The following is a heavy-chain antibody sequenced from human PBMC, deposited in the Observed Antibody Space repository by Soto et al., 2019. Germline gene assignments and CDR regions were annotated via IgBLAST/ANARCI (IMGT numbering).Heavy chain of an antibody. V-gene: IGHV4-59*01. D-gene: IGHD5-12*01. J-gene: IGHJ4*02. CDR1: VVSISSSY. CDR2: IYYTGTT. Sequence: PSETLCLTCTFSVVSISSSYWSWIRQSPGTGLEWIGYIYYTGTTNYNPSLKRRVTISLDTAKNQFSLNVNSLTTADTAVYFCARGGNRYSNTASGVGGFDFWGQGTLVTVSS. CDR3: ARGGNRYSNTASGVGGFDF.